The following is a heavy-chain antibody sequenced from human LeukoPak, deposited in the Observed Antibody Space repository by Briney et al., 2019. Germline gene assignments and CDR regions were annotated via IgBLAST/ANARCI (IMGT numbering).Heavy chain of an antibody. J-gene: IGHJ4*02. D-gene: IGHD5-24*01. CDR3: ARGRGEMATPFRPFDY. CDR2: IRSDSSTK. Sequence: GGSLRLSCAGSGFSISNYGMNWVRQAQEKGLEWLSYIRSDSSTKYYADSVKGRFTISRDNSKNTLYLQMNSLRAEDTAVYYCARGRGEMATPFRPFDYWGQGTLVTVSS. V-gene: IGHV3-48*01. CDR1: GFSISNYG.